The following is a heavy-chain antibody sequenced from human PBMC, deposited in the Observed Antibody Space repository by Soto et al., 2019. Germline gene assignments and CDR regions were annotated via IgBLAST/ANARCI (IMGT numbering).Heavy chain of an antibody. Sequence: SETLSLTCTVSGGSISSSSYYWGWIRQPPGKGLEWIGSIYYSGSTYYNPSLKSRVTISVDTSKNQFSLKLSSVTAADTAVYYCARGPTMIVGWGQGTLVTVSS. J-gene: IGHJ4*02. CDR1: GGSISSSSYY. CDR3: ARGPTMIVG. CDR2: IYYSGST. D-gene: IGHD3-22*01. V-gene: IGHV4-39*01.